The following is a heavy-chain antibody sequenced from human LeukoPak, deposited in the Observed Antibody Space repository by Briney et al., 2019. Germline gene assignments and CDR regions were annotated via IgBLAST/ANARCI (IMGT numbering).Heavy chain of an antibody. D-gene: IGHD2-15*01. CDR3: ARGAAVVAAPPDHYYYDMDV. Sequence: GASVKVSCKASGYTLTGYYIHWVRQAPGQGLEWMGWINPNSGGTNYAQKFQGRVTMTRDTSINTAYMELSRLRSDDTAICYCARGAAVVAAPPDHYYYDMDVWGQGTTVTVSS. CDR2: INPNSGGT. V-gene: IGHV1-2*02. J-gene: IGHJ6*02. CDR1: GYTLTGYY.